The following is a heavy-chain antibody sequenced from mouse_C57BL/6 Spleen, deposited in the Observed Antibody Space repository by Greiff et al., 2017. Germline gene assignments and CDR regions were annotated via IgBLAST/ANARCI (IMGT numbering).Heavy chain of an antibody. J-gene: IGHJ2*01. CDR2: INYDGSST. CDR1: GFTFSDYY. D-gene: IGHD2-5*01. V-gene: IGHV5-16*01. Sequence: EVKLVESEGGLVQPGSSMKLSCTASGFTFSDYYMAWVRQVPEKGLEWVANINYDGSSTYYLDSLKSRFIISRDDAKNILYLQMSSLKSEDTATYYCARYSNWYFDYWGQGTTLTVSS. CDR3: ARYSNWYFDY.